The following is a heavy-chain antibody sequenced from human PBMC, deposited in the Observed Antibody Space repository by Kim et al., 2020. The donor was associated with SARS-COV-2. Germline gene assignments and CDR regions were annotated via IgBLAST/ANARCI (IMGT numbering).Heavy chain of an antibody. CDR2: VSSGGTNE. CDR1: GFTFKNYA. D-gene: IGHD3-10*01. J-gene: IGHJ4*02. V-gene: IGHV3-30*18. CDR3: VKEYSSGSHFDY. Sequence: GGSLRLSCAASGFTFKNYAIHWVRQAPGKGLEWVALVSSGGTNEYYAASVKGRFTISRDNSKNTVDLQMISLKAEDTAVYYCVKEYSSGSHFDYWGRGTQVTVSS.